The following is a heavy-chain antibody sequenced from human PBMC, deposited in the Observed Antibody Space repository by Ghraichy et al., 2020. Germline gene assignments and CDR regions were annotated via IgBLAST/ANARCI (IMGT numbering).Heavy chain of an antibody. CDR2: ISSSSSTI. CDR1: GFTFNSYS. J-gene: IGHJ3*02. D-gene: IGHD4-17*01. CDR3: ARDLLNLRDADYGDAQGAFDI. V-gene: IGHV3-48*02. Sequence: GGSLRLSCAASGFTFNSYSMNWVRQAPGKGLEWVSYISSSSSTIYYADSVKGRFTISRNNAKNSLYLQMNSLRDEDTAVYYCARDLLNLRDADYGDAQGAFDIWGKGTMVTVSS.